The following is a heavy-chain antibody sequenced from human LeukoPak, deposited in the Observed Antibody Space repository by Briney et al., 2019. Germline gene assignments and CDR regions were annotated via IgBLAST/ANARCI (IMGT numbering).Heavy chain of an antibody. Sequence: GGSLRLSCVASGFTFRTHGLHWVRQAPGKGLEWVAFIRYNGVNKYYADSVKGRFTVSRDNSRDTLYLQMNSLRPEDTAVYYCASPDCGADCYSFDYWGQGILVTVSS. V-gene: IGHV3-30*02. CDR1: GFTFRTHG. D-gene: IGHD2-21*01. J-gene: IGHJ4*02. CDR3: ASPDCGADCYSFDY. CDR2: IRYNGVNK.